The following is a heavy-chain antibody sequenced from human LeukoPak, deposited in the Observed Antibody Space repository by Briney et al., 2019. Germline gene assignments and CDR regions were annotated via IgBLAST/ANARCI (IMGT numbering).Heavy chain of an antibody. Sequence: SQTLSLTCTVSGGSISSGDYYWSWIRQPPGKGLEWIAYMYYSGSTYYNPSLKSRVTISVDTSKNQFSLKLSSVTAADTAVYYCARVRCSSTSCYENYYYYYMDVWGKGTTVTVSS. CDR3: ARVRCSSTSCYENYYYYYMDV. CDR1: GGSISSGDYY. D-gene: IGHD2-2*01. V-gene: IGHV4-30-4*01. CDR2: MYYSGST. J-gene: IGHJ6*03.